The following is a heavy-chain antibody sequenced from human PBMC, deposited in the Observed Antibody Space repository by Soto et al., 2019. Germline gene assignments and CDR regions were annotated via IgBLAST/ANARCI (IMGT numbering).Heavy chain of an antibody. D-gene: IGHD6-13*01. Sequence: EVQLVESGGGLVQPGGSLRLSCAVSGFTLRDYWMNWVRQAPGKGLEWVANMKPDGSQKYYVDSVKGRLTISRDDAKNSLYLQMSSLRGEDTAVYYCARNLLSAGGSWGQGTLVTVSS. CDR1: GFTLRDYW. CDR3: ARNLLSAGGS. V-gene: IGHV3-7*01. CDR2: MKPDGSQK. J-gene: IGHJ5*02.